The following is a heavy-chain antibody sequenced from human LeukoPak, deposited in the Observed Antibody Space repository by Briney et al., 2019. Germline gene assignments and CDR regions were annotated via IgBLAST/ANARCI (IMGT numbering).Heavy chain of an antibody. Sequence: ASVKVSCKASGYTFTSYAMHWVRQAPGQRLEWMGWINAGNGNTKYSQKFQGRVTITRDTPASTAYMELSSLRSEDTAVYYCARDSASSWYRGYYYYGMDVWGKGTTVTVSS. CDR1: GYTFTSYA. CDR2: INAGNGNT. V-gene: IGHV1-3*01. D-gene: IGHD6-13*01. J-gene: IGHJ6*04. CDR3: ARDSASSWYRGYYYYGMDV.